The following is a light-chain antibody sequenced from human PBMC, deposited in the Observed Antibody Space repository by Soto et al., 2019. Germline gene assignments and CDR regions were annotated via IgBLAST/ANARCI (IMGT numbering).Light chain of an antibody. Sequence: VLTQPDSASDAPGQQVSISCSGSNSNIASNTVNWYQHLPGTAPKLLIYYNNQRPSGVPDRFSGSKSGTSASLAISGLQSEDESDYYCAAWDDTLKSYVFGTGTKGTVL. CDR2: YNN. CDR3: AAWDDTLKSYV. CDR1: NSNIASNT. J-gene: IGLJ1*01. V-gene: IGLV1-44*01.